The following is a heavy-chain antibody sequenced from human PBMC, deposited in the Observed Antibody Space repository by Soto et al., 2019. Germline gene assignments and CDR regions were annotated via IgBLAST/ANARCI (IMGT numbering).Heavy chain of an antibody. V-gene: IGHV4-4*07. CDR3: VGRYLEWSTWYFDL. CDR2: IYNNGNGDNT. Sequence: QVQLQESGPGLVKPSETLSLTCSVSGGSISTYYWSWVRQPAGKGLEWIGRIYNNGNGDNTNFNPSLKSRVTMSIDTSKNQFALNLNAVSAADTAVYFCVGRYLEWSTWYFDLGGRGTLVTVSS. CDR1: GGSISTYY. J-gene: IGHJ2*01. D-gene: IGHD3-3*01.